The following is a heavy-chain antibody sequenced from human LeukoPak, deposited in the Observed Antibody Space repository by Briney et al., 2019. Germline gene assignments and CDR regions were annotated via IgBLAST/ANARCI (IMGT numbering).Heavy chain of an antibody. CDR1: GFTFRDYG. V-gene: IGHV3-23*01. J-gene: IGHJ4*02. D-gene: IGHD6-19*01. Sequence: GGSLRLSCAASGFTFRDYGMSWVRQAPGKGLEWVSTISGTGGSTFYADCAKGRFTISRDNFKNTVYLQMDSLRAEDAALYYCTKLKWGEGTSAWDVHTFDYCGQGTLVTVSS. CDR2: ISGTGGST. CDR3: TKLKWGEGTSAWDVHTFDY.